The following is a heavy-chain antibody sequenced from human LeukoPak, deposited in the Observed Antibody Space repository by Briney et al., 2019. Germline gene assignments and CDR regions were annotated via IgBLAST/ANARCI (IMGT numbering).Heavy chain of an antibody. D-gene: IGHD6-19*01. CDR2: IRSKAYGGTT. Sequence: PGGSLRLSCTASGFTFGDYAMSWFRQAPGKGLEWVGFIRSKAYGGTTEYAASVKGRFTISRDDSKSIAYLQMNSLKTEDTAMYYCTRDALLQWAYMGVWGKGTTVTVSS. CDR1: GFTFGDYA. J-gene: IGHJ6*03. V-gene: IGHV3-49*03. CDR3: TRDALLQWAYMGV.